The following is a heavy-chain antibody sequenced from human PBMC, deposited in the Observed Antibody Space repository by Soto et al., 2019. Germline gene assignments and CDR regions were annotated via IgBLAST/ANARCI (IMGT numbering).Heavy chain of an antibody. CDR1: GGSVSSSSYY. D-gene: IGHD3-16*01. V-gene: IGHV4-39*01. CDR2: VDFSVST. J-gene: IGHJ4*02. Sequence: QLQLQQSGAGLVKPSETLSLTCTVSGGSVSSSSYYWGWVRPRPGKGLEWIGSVDFSVSTYYNPSPASRVTVTVYEYKTQCPLKLMSLSAADTDVYFCWRLGGLATFSYCFVYWGQGALVTVSS. CDR3: WRLGGLATFSYCFVY.